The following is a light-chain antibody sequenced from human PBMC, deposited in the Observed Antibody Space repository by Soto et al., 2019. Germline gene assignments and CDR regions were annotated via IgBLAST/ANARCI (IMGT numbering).Light chain of an antibody. CDR3: VSYAGNSNVV. J-gene: IGLJ3*02. Sequence: QSALTQTPSASGSPGQSVTISCAGTSSDVGGYNYVSWYQQHPGKAPKLMIYEVDKRPSGVPDRFSGSKSGNTASLTVSGLQAEDEADYYCVSYAGNSNVVFGGGTQVTVL. V-gene: IGLV2-8*01. CDR2: EVD. CDR1: SSDVGGYNY.